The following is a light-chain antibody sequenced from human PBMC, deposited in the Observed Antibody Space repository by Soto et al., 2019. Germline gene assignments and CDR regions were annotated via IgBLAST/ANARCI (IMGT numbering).Light chain of an antibody. Sequence: EIVLTQSPGTLSLSPGERATLSCRASQSVSSNYLAWYQQKPGQAPRLLIYGASSRATGIPDRFSGSGSGTDFTLTISRLEPEDFVVYYCQQYGTSFRTFGQGTKVEIK. V-gene: IGKV3-20*01. J-gene: IGKJ1*01. CDR1: QSVSSNY. CDR3: QQYGTSFRT. CDR2: GAS.